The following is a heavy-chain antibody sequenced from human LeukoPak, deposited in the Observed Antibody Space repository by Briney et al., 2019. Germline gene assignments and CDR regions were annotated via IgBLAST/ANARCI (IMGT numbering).Heavy chain of an antibody. D-gene: IGHD6-13*01. V-gene: IGHV3-23*01. CDR1: GFTFSSYA. CDR2: ISGSGGST. J-gene: IGHJ4*02. CDR3: AKVGSISWYSFDY. Sequence: GGSLRLSCAASGFTFSSYAMSWVRQAPGNGLEWVSAISGSGGSTYYADSVKGRFTISRDNSKNTLYLQMNSLRAEDTAVYYCAKVGSISWYSFDYWGQGTLVTVSS.